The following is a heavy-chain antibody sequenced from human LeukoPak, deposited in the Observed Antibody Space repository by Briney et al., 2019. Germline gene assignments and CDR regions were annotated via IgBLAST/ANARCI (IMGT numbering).Heavy chain of an antibody. CDR2: INQDGSET. CDR1: GFIFTDYR. Sequence: GGSLRLSCSASGFIFTDYRMSWVRQAPGKGLEWVAYINQDGSETKYVGSLKGRFTISRDNAKNSVHLYMNNLRAEDTAVYFCARDPGEWEIPIDYWGQGTLVAVSS. CDR3: ARDPGEWEIPIDY. J-gene: IGHJ4*02. V-gene: IGHV3-7*01. D-gene: IGHD3-10*01.